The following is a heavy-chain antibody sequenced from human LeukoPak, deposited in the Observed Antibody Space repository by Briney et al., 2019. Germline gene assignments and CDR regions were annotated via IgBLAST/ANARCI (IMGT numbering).Heavy chain of an antibody. CDR3: ATSAYFGASPPTVGMDV. D-gene: IGHD3-10*01. V-gene: IGHV1-69*13. J-gene: IGHJ6*02. CDR1: GGTFSSYA. Sequence: SVKASCKASGGTFSSYAISWVRQAPGQGLEWMGGIIPIFGTANYAQKFQGRVTITADESTSTAYMELSRLRSDDTAVYYCATSAYFGASPPTVGMDVWGQGTTVTVSS. CDR2: IIPIFGTA.